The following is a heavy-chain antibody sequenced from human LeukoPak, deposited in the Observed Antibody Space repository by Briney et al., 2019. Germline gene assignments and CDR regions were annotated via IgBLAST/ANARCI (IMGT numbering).Heavy chain of an antibody. D-gene: IGHD3-22*01. CDR1: GFTFSSYA. Sequence: GGSLRLSCAASGFTFSSYAMHWVRQAPGKGLEWVAVISYDGSNKYYADSVKGRFTISRDNSKNTLYLQMNSLRAEDTAVYYCARDSYYYDNSGYYWGTNWFDPWGQGTLVTASS. CDR2: ISYDGSNK. V-gene: IGHV3-30*01. J-gene: IGHJ5*02. CDR3: ARDSYYYDNSGYYWGTNWFDP.